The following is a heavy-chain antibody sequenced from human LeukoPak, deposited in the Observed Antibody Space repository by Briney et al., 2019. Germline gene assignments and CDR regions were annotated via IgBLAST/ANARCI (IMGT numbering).Heavy chain of an antibody. V-gene: IGHV4-30-4*01. Sequence: PSETLSLTCTVSGGSISSGDYYWSWIRQPPGKGLEWIGYIYYSGSTYYNPSLKSRVTISVDTSKNQFSLKLSSVTAADTAVYYCAREYYYDSSGFDPWGQGTLVTVSS. CDR2: IYYSGST. J-gene: IGHJ5*02. D-gene: IGHD3-22*01. CDR1: GGSISSGDYY. CDR3: AREYYYDSSGFDP.